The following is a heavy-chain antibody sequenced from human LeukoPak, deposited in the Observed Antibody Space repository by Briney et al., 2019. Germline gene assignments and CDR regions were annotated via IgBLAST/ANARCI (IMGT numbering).Heavy chain of an antibody. CDR2: IIPIFGTA. V-gene: IGHV1-69*13. Sequence: SVKVSCKASGGTFSSYAISWVRQAPGQGFEWMGGIIPIFGTANYAQKFQGRVTITADESTSTAYMELSSLRSEDTAVYYCARVPGSYLWFDPWGQGTLVTVSS. J-gene: IGHJ5*02. CDR3: ARVPGSYLWFDP. CDR1: GGTFSSYA. D-gene: IGHD1-26*01.